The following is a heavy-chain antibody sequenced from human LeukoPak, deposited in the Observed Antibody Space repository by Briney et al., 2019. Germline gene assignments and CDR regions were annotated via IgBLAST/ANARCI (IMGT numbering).Heavy chain of an antibody. J-gene: IGHJ4*02. Sequence: QPGGSLRLSCAASGFSVSSNYMSWGRQAPGKGLEWVSIIYSGGSTYYADSVKGRFTISRDNSKNTLYLQMNSLRAEDTAVYYCARDRDLTNYYYDTSGNYWGQGTLVTVSS. V-gene: IGHV3-66*01. CDR2: IYSGGST. D-gene: IGHD3-22*01. CDR1: GFSVSSNY. CDR3: ARDRDLTNYYYDTSGNY.